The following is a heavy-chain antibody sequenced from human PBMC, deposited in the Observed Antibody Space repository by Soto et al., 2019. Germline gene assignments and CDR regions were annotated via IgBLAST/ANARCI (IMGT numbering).Heavy chain of an antibody. Sequence: PSETLSLTCTVSGGSISSYYRSWIRQPPGKGLEWIGYIYYSGCTNYYPSLKSRVTISVDTSKNQFSLKLSSVTAADTAVYYCAREPLGSAYGSGPFDYWGQGTLVTVSS. CDR1: GGSISSYY. D-gene: IGHD3-10*01. CDR3: AREPLGSAYGSGPFDY. CDR2: IYYSGCT. V-gene: IGHV4-59*01. J-gene: IGHJ4*02.